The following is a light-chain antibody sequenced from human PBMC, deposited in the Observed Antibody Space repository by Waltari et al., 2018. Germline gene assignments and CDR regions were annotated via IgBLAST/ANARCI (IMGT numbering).Light chain of an antibody. J-gene: IGLJ1*01. CDR3: AAWDDSLYGCF. V-gene: IGLV1-44*01. Sequence: QSVLTQPPSASGTPGQRVSISCSGSRSNIGINPVSWYQSPPGTAPKLLIHSDSQRPSGVPDRFSGSKSGTSASLAISGLQFEDEADYYCAAWDDSLYGCFFGTGTRVTVL. CDR1: RSNIGINP. CDR2: SDS.